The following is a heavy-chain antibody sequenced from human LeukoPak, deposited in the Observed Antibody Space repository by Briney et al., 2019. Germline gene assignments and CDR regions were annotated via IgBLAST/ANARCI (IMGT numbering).Heavy chain of an antibody. CDR2: IITIFGTA. J-gene: IGHJ4*02. CDR3: ATTSYDILTGYYNLNFDY. V-gene: IGHV1-69*13. Sequence: ASVKVSCKAPGGTFSSYAISWVRQAPGQGLEWMGGIITIFGTANYAQKFQGRVTITADESTSTAYMELSSLRSEDTAVYYCATTSYDILTGYYNLNFDYWGQGTLVTVSS. D-gene: IGHD3-9*01. CDR1: GGTFSSYA.